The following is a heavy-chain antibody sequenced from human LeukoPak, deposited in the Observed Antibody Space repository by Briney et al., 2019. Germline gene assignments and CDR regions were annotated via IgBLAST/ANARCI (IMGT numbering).Heavy chain of an antibody. CDR2: IKEDGSQI. CDR3: TRNSGWYRLDY. V-gene: IGHV3-7*01. CDR1: GFTFSTYW. D-gene: IGHD6-19*01. J-gene: IGHJ4*02. Sequence: GGSLGLSCTASGFTFSTYWMTWVRQAPGKGLEWVANIKEDGSQIGYGDAVKGRFTISRDNAKNSLFLQMNRLRADDMAVYYCTRNSGWYRLDYWGQGTLVTVPS.